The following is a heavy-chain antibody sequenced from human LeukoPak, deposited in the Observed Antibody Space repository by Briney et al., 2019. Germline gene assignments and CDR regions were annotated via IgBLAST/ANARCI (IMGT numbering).Heavy chain of an antibody. J-gene: IGHJ4*02. CDR3: AREGKYCSGGSCYSAYFDY. CDR1: GGSLSSYY. V-gene: IGHV4-59*01. CDR2: IYYSGST. D-gene: IGHD2-15*01. Sequence: SETLSLTCTVSGGSLSSYYWSWLRQPPGKGLEWIGYIYYSGSTNYNPSLKSRVTISVDTSKNQFSLKLSSVTAADTAVYYCAREGKYCSGGSCYSAYFDYWGQGTLVTVSS.